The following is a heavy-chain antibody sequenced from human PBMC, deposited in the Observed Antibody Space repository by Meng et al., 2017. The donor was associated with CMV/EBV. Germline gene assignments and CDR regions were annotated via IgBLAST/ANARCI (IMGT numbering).Heavy chain of an antibody. Sequence: QGHLVQSGAEVKKPGSSVKVSCKASGGTFSSDAISWVRQAPGQGLEWMGGIIPIFGTANYAQKFQGRVTITADESTSTAYMELSSLRSEDTAVYYCARQLRLGELSPFDYWGQGTLVTVSS. CDR1: GGTFSSDA. CDR3: ARQLRLGELSPFDY. J-gene: IGHJ4*02. D-gene: IGHD3-16*02. CDR2: IIPIFGTA. V-gene: IGHV1-69*12.